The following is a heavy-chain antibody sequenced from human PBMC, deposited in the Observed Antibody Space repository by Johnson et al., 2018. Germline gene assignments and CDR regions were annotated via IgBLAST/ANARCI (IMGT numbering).Heavy chain of an antibody. J-gene: IGHJ3*01. CDR2: ISWDGSTT. V-gene: IGHV3-30*18. D-gene: IGHD1-26*01. Sequence: QVQLVESGGGMVQPGRSLVVSCLASGFTLSDYGMHWVRQAPGEGLKWVAFISWDGSTTYYADSVKGRFTLSRDNSKSTLYLQMNSLRADDTAVYYCAKAQVGAPLGDSFDVWGQGTMVTVSS. CDR1: GFTLSDYG. CDR3: AKAQVGAPLGDSFDV.